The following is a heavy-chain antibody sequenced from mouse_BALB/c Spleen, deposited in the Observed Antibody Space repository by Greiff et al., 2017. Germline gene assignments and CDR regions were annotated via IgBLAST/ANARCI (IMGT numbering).Heavy chain of an antibody. CDR3: ASMITTATGFAY. Sequence: DVKLQESGPGLVKPSQSLSLTCTVTGYSITSDYAWNWIRQFPGNKLEWMGYISYSGSTSYNPSLKSRISITRYTSKNQFFLQLNSVTTEDTATYYCASMITTATGFAYWGQGTLVTVSA. CDR2: ISYSGST. V-gene: IGHV3-2*02. J-gene: IGHJ3*01. D-gene: IGHD1-2*01. CDR1: GYSITSDYA.